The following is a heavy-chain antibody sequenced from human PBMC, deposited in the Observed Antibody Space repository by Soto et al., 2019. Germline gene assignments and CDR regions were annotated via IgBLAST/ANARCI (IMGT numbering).Heavy chain of an antibody. J-gene: IGHJ4*02. CDR1: GVSISNSSCY. V-gene: IGHV4-39*01. CDR3: ARHGSN. CDR2: IYYIGIA. Sequence: PSETLSLTCTVSGVSISNSSCYWGWIRRPPGKGLELIGTIYYIGIAYYNPSLKSRVTISVDTSKNQFSLKLTSVTDADTAVYYCARHGSNWGQGTLVTVSS.